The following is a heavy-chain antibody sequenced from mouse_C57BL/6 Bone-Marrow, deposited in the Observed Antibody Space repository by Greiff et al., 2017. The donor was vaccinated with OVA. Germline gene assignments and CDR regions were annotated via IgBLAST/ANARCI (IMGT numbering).Heavy chain of an antibody. CDR1: GYTFTSYW. CDR3: ARVGIYYTPMDY. Sequence: QVQLQQSGAELVKPGASVKLSCKASGYTFTSYWMQWVKQRPGQGLEWIGEIDPSDGYTNYNQKFKGKATLTVDTSSSTAYMQLSSLTSEDSAVYYCARVGIYYTPMDYWGQGTSVTGSS. V-gene: IGHV1-50*01. D-gene: IGHD2-1*01. J-gene: IGHJ4*01. CDR2: IDPSDGYT.